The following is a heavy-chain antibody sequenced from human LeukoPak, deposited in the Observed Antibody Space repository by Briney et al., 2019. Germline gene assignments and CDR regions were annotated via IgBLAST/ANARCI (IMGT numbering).Heavy chain of an antibody. Sequence: GGSLRLSCAASGFTLSTYWMHWVRQAPGKGLVWVSCINSDGSRTTYADSVKGRFTISRDNSKNTLYLQMNTLRGKDTAVYYCARGGVSAADTNIDYWGQGTLVTVSS. CDR1: GFTLSTYW. CDR3: ARGGVSAADTNIDY. J-gene: IGHJ4*02. V-gene: IGHV3-74*01. CDR2: INSDGSRT. D-gene: IGHD6-13*01.